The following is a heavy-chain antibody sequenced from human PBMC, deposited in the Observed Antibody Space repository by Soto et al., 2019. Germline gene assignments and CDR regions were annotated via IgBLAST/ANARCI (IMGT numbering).Heavy chain of an antibody. V-gene: IGHV4-59*12. D-gene: IGHD1-26*01. CDR3: AKGLSGSQYYYYGMDV. CDR2: IYSSGST. CDR1: GGSIMSYF. Sequence: TSETLSLTCTVSGGSIMSYFWSWVRQPPGKGLEWIGQIYSSGSTYYSPSLKSRVNISVDTSENQFSLKLSSVTAADTAVYYCAKGLSGSQYYYYGMDVWGQGTTVTVSS. J-gene: IGHJ6*02.